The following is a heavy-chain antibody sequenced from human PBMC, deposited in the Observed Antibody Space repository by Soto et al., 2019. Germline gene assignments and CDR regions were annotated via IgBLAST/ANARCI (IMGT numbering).Heavy chain of an antibody. D-gene: IGHD3-3*01. J-gene: IGHJ6*02. CDR3: ARQSKDSYYDFWSGYYYYYGMDV. V-gene: IGHV5-10-1*01. CDR2: IDPSDSYT. Sequence: GESLKISCKGSGYSFTSYWISWVRQMPGKGLEWMGRIDPSDSYTNYSPSFQGHVTISADKSISTAYLQWSSLKASDTAMYYCARQSKDSYYDFWSGYYYYYGMDVWGQGTTVTVSS. CDR1: GYSFTSYW.